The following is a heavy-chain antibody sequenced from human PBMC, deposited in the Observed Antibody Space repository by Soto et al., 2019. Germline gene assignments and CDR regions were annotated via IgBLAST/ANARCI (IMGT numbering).Heavy chain of an antibody. J-gene: IGHJ6*04. D-gene: IGHD2-15*01. CDR1: GFTVSSKY. Sequence: EVQLVESGGGLVQPGGSLRLSCAASGFTVSSKYMSWVRQAPGKGLEWVSLIQSGGPTYYADSVKGRFTISRDTSENTVHLQMGSLRAEDTAVYYCARDDVLCDGGRFYGVPLDVWGKGTKVTVSS. CDR3: ARDDVLCDGGRFYGVPLDV. V-gene: IGHV3-66*01. CDR2: IQSGGPT.